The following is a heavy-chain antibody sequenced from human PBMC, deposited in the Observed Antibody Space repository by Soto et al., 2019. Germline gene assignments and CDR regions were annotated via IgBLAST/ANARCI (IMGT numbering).Heavy chain of an antibody. D-gene: IGHD2-15*01. V-gene: IGHV1-18*01. Sequence: QVQLVQSGAEVKKPGASVKVSCKASGYTFTNFGITWVRQAPGQGLEWMGWISADNGNTNYAPKLQGRVTLTTDTSTSAAYMDLRSLRSDDPAVYYCVRDVMGHSVVAVLYWGQGTVVTVSS. CDR3: VRDVMGHSVVAVLY. CDR2: ISADNGNT. CDR1: GYTFTNFG. J-gene: IGHJ4*02.